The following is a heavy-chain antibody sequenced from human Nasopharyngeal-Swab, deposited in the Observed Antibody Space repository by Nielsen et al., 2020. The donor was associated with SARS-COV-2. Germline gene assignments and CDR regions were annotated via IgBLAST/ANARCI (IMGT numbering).Heavy chain of an antibody. J-gene: IGHJ4*01. V-gene: IGHV3-15*01. Sequence: SSAVSAITFCDAWLTCVRLAPGTVLEWIGRIRSRSNGGSTDYGAPLEGRFSISRADSENTVYLQMNDLKTEDTAVYYCARLGSFDQWGHGTLVIVS. CDR3: ARLGSFDQ. CDR1: AITFCDAW. CDR2: IRSRSNGGST.